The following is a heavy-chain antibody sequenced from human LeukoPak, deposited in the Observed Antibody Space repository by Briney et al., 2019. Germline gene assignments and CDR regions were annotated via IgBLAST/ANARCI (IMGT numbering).Heavy chain of an antibody. CDR1: GGSISSGGYY. CDR2: VYNSGNT. Sequence: PSETLSLTCTVSGGSISSGGYYWNWIRQHPEKGLEWIGYVYNSGNTYYNPSLKSRVVISVDTSKNQYSLKLSSVTAADTAVYFCASFRIAAAPEDFWGQGTLVTVSA. V-gene: IGHV4-31*03. J-gene: IGHJ4*02. D-gene: IGHD6-13*01. CDR3: ASFRIAAAPEDF.